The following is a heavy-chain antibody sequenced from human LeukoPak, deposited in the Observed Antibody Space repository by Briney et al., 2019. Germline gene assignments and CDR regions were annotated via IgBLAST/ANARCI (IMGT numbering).Heavy chain of an antibody. CDR1: GFTFSSFW. CDR2: INQGGGEK. Sequence: GGSLRLSCATSGFTFSSFWMSWVRQAPGKGLEWVANINQGGGEKNYVDSVKGRFTISRDNAKNSLYLQMNSLRAEDTAVYYCARDRRRVEMANNYNGYWGQGTLVTVSS. V-gene: IGHV3-7*05. D-gene: IGHD5-24*01. CDR3: ARDRRRVEMANNYNGY. J-gene: IGHJ4*02.